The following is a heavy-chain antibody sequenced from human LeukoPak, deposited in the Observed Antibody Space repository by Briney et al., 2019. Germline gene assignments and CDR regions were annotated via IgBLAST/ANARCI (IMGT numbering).Heavy chain of an antibody. Sequence: PGGSLRLSCAASGFRFSSYDMHWVRQATGRGLEWVSTIGTHADTFYPDSVKGRFTISRENAKNSLFLQMNSLGAGDTAVYYCARGPYCNSTSCPTDDAFDIWGQGTMVTVSS. D-gene: IGHD2-2*01. CDR1: GFRFSSYD. V-gene: IGHV3-13*01. CDR3: ARGPYCNSTSCPTDDAFDI. J-gene: IGHJ3*02. CDR2: IGTHADT.